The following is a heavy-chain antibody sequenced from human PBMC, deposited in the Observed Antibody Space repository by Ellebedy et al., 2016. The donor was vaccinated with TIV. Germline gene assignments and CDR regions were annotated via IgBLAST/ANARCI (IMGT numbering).Heavy chain of an antibody. CDR3: ARGGAYYHRYFDD. J-gene: IGHJ4*02. CDR2: ITGMFRTV. D-gene: IGHD3-10*01. V-gene: IGHV1-69*13. Sequence: SVKVSCKASGGAFNSHAISWVRQAPGQGLEWMGGITGMFRTVNYAQKFQGRVTITADEFMTTAYMELSSLRSEDTAVYYCARGGAYYHRYFDDWGQGTLVTVSS. CDR1: GGAFNSHA.